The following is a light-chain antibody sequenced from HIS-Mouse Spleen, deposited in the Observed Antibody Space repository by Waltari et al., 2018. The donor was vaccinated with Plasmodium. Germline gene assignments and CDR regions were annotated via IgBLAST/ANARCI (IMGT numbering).Light chain of an antibody. Sequence: QSALTQPPSASGSPGQSVTISCTGTSSDVGGYNYVSWYQLHPGKAPKLMIYEVSKRPSGVPDRFSGSTSGNTGSLTVSGLQAEDEADYYCSSYAGSNNVVFGGGTKLTVL. V-gene: IGLV2-8*01. CDR2: EVS. J-gene: IGLJ2*01. CDR3: SSYAGSNNVV. CDR1: SSDVGGYNY.